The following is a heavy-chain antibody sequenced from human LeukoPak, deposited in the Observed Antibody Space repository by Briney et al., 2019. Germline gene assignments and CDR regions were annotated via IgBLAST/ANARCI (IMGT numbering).Heavy chain of an antibody. J-gene: IGHJ4*02. CDR3: ARGPTFDYYGSGIRGVGFDY. CDR1: GGSISSSSYY. D-gene: IGHD3-10*01. CDR2: IYYSGST. Sequence: SETLSLTCIVSGGSISSSSYYWGWIRQPPGKGLEWIGSIYYSGSTYYNPSLKSRVTISVDTSKKQFSLKLSSVTAADTAVYYCARGPTFDYYGSGIRGVGFDYWGQGTLVTVSS. V-gene: IGHV4-39*07.